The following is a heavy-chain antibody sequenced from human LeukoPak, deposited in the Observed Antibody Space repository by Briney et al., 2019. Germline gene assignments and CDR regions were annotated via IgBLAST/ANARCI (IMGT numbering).Heavy chain of an antibody. CDR2: IIPIFGTA. Sequence: SVKVSCKASGGTFSSYAISWVRRAPGQGLEWMGGIIPIFGTANYAQKFQGRVTITTDESTSTAYMELSSLRSEDMAVYYCAASVTAASYYYYYYMDVWGKGTTVTVSS. D-gene: IGHD2-21*02. CDR1: GGTFSSYA. J-gene: IGHJ6*03. CDR3: AASVTAASYYYYYYMDV. V-gene: IGHV1-69*05.